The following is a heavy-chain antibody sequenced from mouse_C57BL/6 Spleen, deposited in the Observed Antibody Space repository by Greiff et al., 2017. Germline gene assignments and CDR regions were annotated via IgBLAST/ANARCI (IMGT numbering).Heavy chain of an antibody. CDR3: ARRGNYGSRYYAMDD. CDR2: IDPSDSYT. CDR1: GYTFTSYW. V-gene: IGHV1-69*01. J-gene: IGHJ4*01. D-gene: IGHD1-1*01. Sequence: VQLQQSGAELVMPGASVKLSCKASGYTFTSYWMHWVKQRPGQGLEWIGEIDPSDSYTNYNQKFKGKSTLTVDKSSSTAYMQLSSLTSEDSAVYYCARRGNYGSRYYAMDDWGQGTSVTVSS.